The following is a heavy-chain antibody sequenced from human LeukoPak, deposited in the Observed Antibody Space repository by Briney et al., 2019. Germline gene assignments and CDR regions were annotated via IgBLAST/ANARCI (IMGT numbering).Heavy chain of an antibody. D-gene: IGHD6-13*01. CDR2: IYYSGST. CDR3: ARGAAAKFDY. J-gene: IGHJ4*02. Sequence: SETLSLTCTVSGGSISSYYWSWIRQPPGKGLEWIGYIYYSGSTNYNPSLKSRVTISVGTSKNQFSLKLSSVTAADTAVYYCARGAAAKFDYWGQGTLVTVSS. CDR1: GGSISSYY. V-gene: IGHV4-59*01.